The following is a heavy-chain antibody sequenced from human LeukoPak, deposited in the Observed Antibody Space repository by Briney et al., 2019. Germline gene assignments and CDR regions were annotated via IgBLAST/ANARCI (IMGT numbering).Heavy chain of an antibody. V-gene: IGHV1-2*06. Sequence: ASVRVSCKASGYTFTGYYMHWVRQAPGQGLEWMGRINPNSGGTNYAQKFQGRVTMTRDTSISTAYMELSRLRSDDTAVYYCASGVGATIVPTFDYWAREPWSPSPQ. CDR2: INPNSGGT. CDR1: GYTFTGYY. CDR3: ASGVGATIVPTFDY. D-gene: IGHD1-26*01. J-gene: IGHJ4*02.